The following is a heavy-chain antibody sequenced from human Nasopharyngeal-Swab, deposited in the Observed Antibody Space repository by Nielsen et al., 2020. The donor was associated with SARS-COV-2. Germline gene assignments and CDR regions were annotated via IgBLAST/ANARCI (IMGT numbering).Heavy chain of an antibody. Sequence: GESLKISCAASGFTFSRYAMNWVRQAPGKGLEWVSGISASGGSTDQADSVKGRFTISRDNSKNTLYLQMNSLRAEDTAVYYCATELVVAAGGSYYYYGMDVWGQGTTVTVSS. CDR1: GFTFSRYA. CDR2: ISASGGST. V-gene: IGHV3-23*01. CDR3: ATELVVAAGGSYYYYGMDV. J-gene: IGHJ6*02. D-gene: IGHD2-15*01.